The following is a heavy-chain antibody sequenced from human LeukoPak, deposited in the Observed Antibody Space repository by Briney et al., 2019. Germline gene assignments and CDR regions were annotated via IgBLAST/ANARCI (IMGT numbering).Heavy chain of an antibody. D-gene: IGHD1-1*01. CDR2: INHSGST. Sequence: PSETLSLTCAVYGGSFSGYYWSWIRQPPGKGLEWIGEINHSGSTNYNPSLKSRVTISVDTSKNQFSLKLSSVTAADTAVYYCARVRSGRTNAFDIWGQGTMVTVSS. J-gene: IGHJ3*02. V-gene: IGHV4-34*01. CDR3: ARVRSGRTNAFDI. CDR1: GGSFSGYY.